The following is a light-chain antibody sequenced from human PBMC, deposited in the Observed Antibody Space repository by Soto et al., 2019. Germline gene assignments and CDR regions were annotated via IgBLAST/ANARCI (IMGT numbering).Light chain of an antibody. V-gene: IGKV1-12*01. Sequence: IEMTQSPSSVSASVGDRVTITCRASQDIRSRLAWYQHKPGKAPKLLIYAASSLQSGVPSRFSGSGSGTDFTLTISSLQSEDFATYYCQQSYSAPRTFGQGTKVEI. CDR3: QQSYSAPRT. J-gene: IGKJ1*01. CDR1: QDIRSR. CDR2: AAS.